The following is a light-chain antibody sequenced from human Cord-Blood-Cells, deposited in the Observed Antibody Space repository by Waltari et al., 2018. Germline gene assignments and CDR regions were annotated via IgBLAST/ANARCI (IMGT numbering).Light chain of an antibody. CDR2: GAS. V-gene: IGKV3-15*01. CDR3: QQYNNWPPGT. J-gene: IGKJ1*01. Sequence: EIVMTQSPATLSVSPGERATLSCRASQRVSSNLAWYQQKPGQAPRLLIYGASTMATGIPARFSGSGSGTEFTLTISSLQSEDFAVYYCQQYNNWPPGTFGQGTKVEIK. CDR1: QRVSSN.